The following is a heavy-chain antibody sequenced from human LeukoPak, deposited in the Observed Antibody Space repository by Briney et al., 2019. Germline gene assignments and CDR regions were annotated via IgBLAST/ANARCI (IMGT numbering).Heavy chain of an antibody. CDR3: ARGDYDFWSGSDP. Sequence: GASVKVSCKASGYTFTSYGISWVRQAPGQGLEWMGIINPSGGSTSYAQKFQGRVTMIRDTSTSTVYMELSSLRSEDTAVYYCARGDYDFWSGSDPWGQGTLVTVSS. CDR2: INPSGGST. CDR1: GYTFTSYG. V-gene: IGHV1-46*01. J-gene: IGHJ5*02. D-gene: IGHD3-3*01.